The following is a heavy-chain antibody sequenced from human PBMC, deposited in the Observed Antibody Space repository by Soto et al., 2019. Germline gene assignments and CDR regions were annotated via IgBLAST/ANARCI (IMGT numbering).Heavy chain of an antibody. J-gene: IGHJ4*02. CDR1: GDSFSTSNYC. Sequence: SETLSLTCTVSGDSFSTSNYCWGWIRQPPGKGLEWIGNIFYGGGTGVTYYNPSLKSRVIISVDTSKNQFSLKLRSITAAGTAFYFCARRGGGDSLFDSWGQGKPVTVSS. CDR3: ARRGGGDSLFDS. D-gene: IGHD4-17*01. CDR2: IFYGGGTGVT. V-gene: IGHV4-39*01.